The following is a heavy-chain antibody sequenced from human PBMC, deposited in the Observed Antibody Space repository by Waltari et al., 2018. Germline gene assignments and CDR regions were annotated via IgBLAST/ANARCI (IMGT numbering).Heavy chain of an antibody. D-gene: IGHD3-9*01. V-gene: IGHV3-30*01. CDR2: ISYYGSNK. Sequence: QVQLVESGGGVVQPGRSLRLSCAASGFTFSSYAMHWVRQAPGKGLEWVAVISYYGSNKYYADSVKGRFTISRDNSKNTLYLQMNSLRAEDTAVYYCARPDYDILGFDPWGQGTLVTVSS. CDR1: GFTFSSYA. CDR3: ARPDYDILGFDP. J-gene: IGHJ5*02.